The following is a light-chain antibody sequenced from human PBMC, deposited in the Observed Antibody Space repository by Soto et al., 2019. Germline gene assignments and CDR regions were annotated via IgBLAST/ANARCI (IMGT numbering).Light chain of an antibody. J-gene: IGKJ5*01. CDR2: DAS. CDR3: QQRASWPIT. Sequence: ESVLTQSPSTLSLSPGERATISCRASQSVRNELAWYQQKPGQPPRILIYDASNCATGVPARFSGSGSGTDFSLTIRSVDHEDIVIYSCQQRASWPITFGQGTRLEIK. CDR1: QSVRNE. V-gene: IGKV3-11*01.